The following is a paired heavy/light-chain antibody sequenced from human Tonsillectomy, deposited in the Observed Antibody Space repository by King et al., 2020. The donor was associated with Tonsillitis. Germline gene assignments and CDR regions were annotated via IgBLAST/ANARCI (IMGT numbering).Heavy chain of an antibody. V-gene: IGHV4-39*01. CDR2: LYYSGST. J-gene: IGHJ4*02. CDR1: GGSISSSSYY. Sequence: QVQLQESGPGLVTPSETLSLTCTVSGGSISSSSYYWGWIRQPPGKGLEWIGSLYYSGSTYYNPSLKSRVSISGDTSKNQFSLKLTSVTAADTAVYFCARAIYGGSTLGLGPLPWMDYWGQGTLVTVSS. CDR3: ARAIYGGSTLGLGPLPWMDY. D-gene: IGHD4-17*01.
Light chain of an antibody. V-gene: IGLV1-47*01. Sequence: QSVLTQPPSASGTPGQRVTISCSGSNSNIGSNYVFWYQQFPGTAPKLLIYRDYQRPSGVPDRFSGSKSGTSASLAISGLRSEDEADYYCAAWDDSLSGHVVFGGGTKLTVL. CDR3: AAWDDSLSGHVV. J-gene: IGLJ2*01. CDR1: NSNIGSNY. CDR2: RDY.